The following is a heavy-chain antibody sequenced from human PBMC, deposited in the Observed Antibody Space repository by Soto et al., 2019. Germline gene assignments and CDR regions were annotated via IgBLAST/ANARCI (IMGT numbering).Heavy chain of an antibody. CDR3: AISQDRGGRTTFIY. CDR1: GFTFDDNA. Sequence: GGSLRLSCAVSGFTFDDNAMHWVRQAPEKGLEWVSGINWKSDIGYAASVKGRFTISRDNAENPLYLQMNSLRAKDTALYYCAISQDRGGRTTFIYWGQGTQVTVSS. CDR2: INWKSDI. D-gene: IGHD3-16*01. J-gene: IGHJ4*02. V-gene: IGHV3-9*01.